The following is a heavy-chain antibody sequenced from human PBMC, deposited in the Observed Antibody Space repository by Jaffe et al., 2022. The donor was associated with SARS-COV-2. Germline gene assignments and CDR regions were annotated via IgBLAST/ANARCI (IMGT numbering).Heavy chain of an antibody. CDR1: GFTFSVST. J-gene: IGHJ4*02. CDR3: TSTAYDFWSGYPDY. CDR2: IRSKIHTYAT. Sequence: EVQLVESGGGLVQPGGSLKLSCAASGFTFSVSTLHWVRQASGKGLEWVGHIRSKIHTYATTYAASVKGRFTISRDDSKNTAYLQMNRLKTEDTAVYYCTSTAYDFWSGYPDYWGQGTLVTVSS. D-gene: IGHD3-3*01. V-gene: IGHV3-73*01.